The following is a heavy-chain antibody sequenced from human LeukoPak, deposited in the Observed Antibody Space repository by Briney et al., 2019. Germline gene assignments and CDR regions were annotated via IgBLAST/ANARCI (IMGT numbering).Heavy chain of an antibody. Sequence: PGGSLRLSCAASGFTFRSHWMSWVRQAPGRGLEWVANINEDGSEKYYVDSVKGRFTISRDNAKNSLSLQMNSPRAEDTAVYYCARKRWGAFDSWGQGTLVTVSS. CDR3: ARKRWGAFDS. CDR1: GFTFRSHW. CDR2: INEDGSEK. D-gene: IGHD3-16*01. J-gene: IGHJ4*02. V-gene: IGHV3-7*01.